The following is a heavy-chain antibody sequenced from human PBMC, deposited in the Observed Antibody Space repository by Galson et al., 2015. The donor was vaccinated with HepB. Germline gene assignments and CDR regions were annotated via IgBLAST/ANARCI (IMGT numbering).Heavy chain of an antibody. Sequence: SLRLSCAASGFTFSSYGMSWVRQAPGKGLEWVSGISGSGGSTYYADSVKGRFTISRDKSKNTLYLQMSSLRAEDTAVYYCAAGERSAAGTDYWGQGTLVTVSS. CDR3: AAGERSAAGTDY. CDR2: ISGSGGST. V-gene: IGHV3-23*01. CDR1: GFTFSSYG. J-gene: IGHJ4*02. D-gene: IGHD6-13*01.